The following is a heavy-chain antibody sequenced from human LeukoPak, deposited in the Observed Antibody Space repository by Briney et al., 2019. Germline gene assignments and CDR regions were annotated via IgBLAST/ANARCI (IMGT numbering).Heavy chain of an antibody. D-gene: IGHD6-13*01. CDR3: ASRYGYSSSPNYFDY. Sequence: SVKVSCKASGGTFSSYAISWVRQAPGQGLEWMGGIIPIFGTANYAQKFQGRVTITADKSTSTAYMELSSLRSEDKAVYYCASRYGYSSSPNYFDYWGQGTLVTVSS. J-gene: IGHJ4*02. CDR2: IIPIFGTA. CDR1: GGTFSSYA. V-gene: IGHV1-69*06.